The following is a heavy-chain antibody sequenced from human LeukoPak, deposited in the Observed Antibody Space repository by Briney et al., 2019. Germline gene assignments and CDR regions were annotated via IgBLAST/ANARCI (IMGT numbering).Heavy chain of an antibody. CDR2: IRYDGSYK. V-gene: IGHV3-30*02. D-gene: IGHD3-16*01. CDR1: GFPFRSYA. CDR3: AKGGGGRLIYYYYMDV. J-gene: IGHJ6*03. Sequence: GGSLRLSCAASGFPFRSYAMHWVRQAPGKGLEWVAFIRYDGSYKYYADSVKGRFTISRDNSKNTLYLQMNSLRAEDMALYYCAKGGGGRLIYYYYMDVWGKGTTVTVSS.